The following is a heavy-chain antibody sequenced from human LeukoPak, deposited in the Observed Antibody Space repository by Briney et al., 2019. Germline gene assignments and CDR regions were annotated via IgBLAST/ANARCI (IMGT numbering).Heavy chain of an antibody. CDR1: GFTFSSYG. Sequence: GGSLRLSCAASGFTFSSYGMHWVRQAPGKGLEWVAVISYDGSNKYYADSEKGRFTISRDNSKNTLYLQTNSLRAEDTAVYYCAKELWFGELSPEYYYYYYGMDVWGQGTTVTVSS. CDR3: AKELWFGELSPEYYYYYYGMDV. V-gene: IGHV3-30*18. CDR2: ISYDGSNK. J-gene: IGHJ6*02. D-gene: IGHD3-10*01.